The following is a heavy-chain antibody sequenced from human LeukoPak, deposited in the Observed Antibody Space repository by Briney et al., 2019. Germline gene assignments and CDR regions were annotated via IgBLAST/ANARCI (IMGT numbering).Heavy chain of an antibody. V-gene: IGHV4-39*07. D-gene: IGHD3-9*01. CDR2: ILYSGST. CDR1: GGSISSSSFY. CDR3: ARGPIEVLRYFDWLLGDQPFDY. Sequence: SETLSLTCTVSGGSISSSSFYWGWIRQPPGKGLEWIGSILYSGSTYYNPSLKSRVTISVDTSKNQFSLKLSSVTAADTAVYYCARGPIEVLRYFDWLLGDQPFDYWGQGTLVTVSS. J-gene: IGHJ4*02.